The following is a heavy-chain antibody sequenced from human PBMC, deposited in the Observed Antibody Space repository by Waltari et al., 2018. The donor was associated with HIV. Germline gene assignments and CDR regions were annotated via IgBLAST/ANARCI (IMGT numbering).Heavy chain of an antibody. CDR1: GAPVSATISF. Sequence: HLQESGPGLVKPSGTLALNCNIPGAPVSATISFWDTTPSLSLDWVLHPPGTGLEWSATVHSRGLSHCSPALKSRVSLGVDTAMNQLSLNLTSVTAADTAVYYCARRHFYDSSGYFVPRYFSLSDLEVWGPGTTVIVSS. CDR2: VHSRGLS. J-gene: IGHJ6*01. D-gene: IGHD3-22*01. CDR3: ARRHFYDSSGYFVPRYFSLSDLEV. V-gene: IGHV4-39*01.